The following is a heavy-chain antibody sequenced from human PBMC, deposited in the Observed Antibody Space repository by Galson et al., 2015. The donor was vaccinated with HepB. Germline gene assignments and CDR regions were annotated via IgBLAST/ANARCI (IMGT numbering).Heavy chain of an antibody. V-gene: IGHV7-4-1*02. CDR1: GYTFNHFA. CDR3: ARTPYYGSGRCYNGWFDP. CDR2: INTNTGKP. J-gene: IGHJ5*02. D-gene: IGHD3-10*01. Sequence: SVKVSCKASGYTFNHFAVNWVRQAPGQGLEWMGWINTNTGKPTYAQGFTGRFVFSLDTSVTTAYLQISSLKAEDIAVYYCARTPYYGSGRCYNGWFDPWGQGTLVTVSS.